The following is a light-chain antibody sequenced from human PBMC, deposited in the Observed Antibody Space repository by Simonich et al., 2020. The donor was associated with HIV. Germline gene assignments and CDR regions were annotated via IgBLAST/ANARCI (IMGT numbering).Light chain of an antibody. J-gene: IGLJ2*01. Sequence: QSALTQPASVSGSPGQSITISCTGTRSDVGSYNLVSWYQQHPGKAPKLMIYEGCKRPSGVSNRFSGSKSGNTASLTISGLQAEDEADYYCCSYAGSSTVFGGGTKLTVL. V-gene: IGLV2-23*01. CDR2: EGC. CDR1: RSDVGSYNL. CDR3: CSYAGSSTV.